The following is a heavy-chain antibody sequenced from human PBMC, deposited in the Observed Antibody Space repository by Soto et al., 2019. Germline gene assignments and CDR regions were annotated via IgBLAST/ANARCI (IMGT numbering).Heavy chain of an antibody. CDR1: GGSISSSSYY. CDR3: ARIYGYSSSRYFDY. Sequence: SETLSLTCTGSGGSISSSSYYWGWIRQPPGKGLEWIGSIYYSGSTYYNPSLKSRVTISVDTSKNQFSLKLSSVTAADTAVYYCARIYGYSSSRYFDYWGQGTLVTVSS. J-gene: IGHJ4*02. CDR2: IYYSGST. D-gene: IGHD6-13*01. V-gene: IGHV4-39*01.